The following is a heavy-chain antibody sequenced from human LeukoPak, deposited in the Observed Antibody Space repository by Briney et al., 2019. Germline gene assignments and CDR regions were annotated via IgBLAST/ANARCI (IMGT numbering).Heavy chain of an antibody. V-gene: IGHV3-74*03. Sequence: GGSLRLSCAASGFTFSTSWMHWVRQTPGKGLVWVSRINSDGSSSTHADSVKGRFTISRDNAKNMLYLQLNSLRAEDTAVYYCARESAIVRVPFDNWGQGTLVTVSS. D-gene: IGHD1-26*01. CDR1: GFTFSTSW. CDR3: ARESAIVRVPFDN. CDR2: INSDGSSS. J-gene: IGHJ4*02.